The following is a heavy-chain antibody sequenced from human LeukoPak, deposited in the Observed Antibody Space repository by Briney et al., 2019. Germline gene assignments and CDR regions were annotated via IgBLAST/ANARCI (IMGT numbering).Heavy chain of an antibody. Sequence: GGSLRLSCAASGFTFSSYAMHWVRQAPGKGLEWVAVISYDGSNKYYADSVKGRLTISRDNSKNTLYLQMNSLRAEDTAVHYCARDIVVVPAAMKGPYYYYGMDVWGQGTTVTVSS. CDR3: ARDIVVVPAAMKGPYYYYGMDV. J-gene: IGHJ6*02. CDR2: ISYDGSNK. CDR1: GFTFSSYA. V-gene: IGHV3-30-3*01. D-gene: IGHD2-2*01.